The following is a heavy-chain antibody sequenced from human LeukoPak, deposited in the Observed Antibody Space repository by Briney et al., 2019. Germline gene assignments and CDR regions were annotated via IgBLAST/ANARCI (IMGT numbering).Heavy chain of an antibody. Sequence: SETLSLTCTVSGGSISSYYWSWIRQPPGKGLEWIGEIYHSGSTNYNPSLKSRVTISVDKSKNQFSLKLSSVTAADTAVYYCARLPLSSMVRGVITGDYWGQGTLVTVSS. CDR2: IYHSGST. CDR1: GGSISSYY. CDR3: ARLPLSSMVRGVITGDY. D-gene: IGHD3-10*01. V-gene: IGHV4-59*12. J-gene: IGHJ4*02.